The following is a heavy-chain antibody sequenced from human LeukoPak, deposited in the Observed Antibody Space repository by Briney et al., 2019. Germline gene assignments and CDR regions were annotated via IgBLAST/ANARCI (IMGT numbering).Heavy chain of an antibody. V-gene: IGHV1-24*01. D-gene: IGHD4-11*01. CDR1: GYTLTELS. CDR3: ATRGSVLQNYYYYYYMDV. J-gene: IGHJ6*03. CDR2: FDPEDGET. Sequence: ASVKVSCKVSGYTLTELSMHWVRQAPGKGLEWMGGFDPEDGETIYAQKFQGRVTMTEDTSADTAYMELSSLRSEDTAVYYCATRGSVLQNYYYYYYMDVWGKGTTVTVSS.